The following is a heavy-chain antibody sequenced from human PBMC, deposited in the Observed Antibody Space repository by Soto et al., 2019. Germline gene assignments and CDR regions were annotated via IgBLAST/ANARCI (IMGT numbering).Heavy chain of an antibody. CDR1: RFTFSSYW. V-gene: IGHV3-7*01. Sequence: GSLRLSCAASRFTFSSYWMSWVRQAPGKGLEWVANIKQDGSEKYYVDSVKGRFTISRDNAKNSLYLQMNSLRAEDTAVYYCARDSRGDSSGYYYRHYYYGMDVWGQGTTVTVSS. CDR3: ARDSRGDSSGYYYRHYYYGMDV. D-gene: IGHD3-22*01. J-gene: IGHJ6*02. CDR2: IKQDGSEK.